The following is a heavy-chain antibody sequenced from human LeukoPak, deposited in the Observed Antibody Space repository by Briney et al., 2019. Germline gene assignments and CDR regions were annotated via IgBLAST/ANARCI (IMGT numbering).Heavy chain of an antibody. Sequence: SETLSLTCAVYGGSFSGSYWSWIRQPPGKGLEWIGEINHSGSTNYNPSLKSRVTISVDTSKNQFSLKLSSVTAADTAVYYCARGTRDGSGSHALDYWGQGTLVTVSS. V-gene: IGHV4-34*01. J-gene: IGHJ4*02. CDR2: INHSGST. D-gene: IGHD3-10*01. CDR3: ARGTRDGSGSHALDY. CDR1: GGSFSGSY.